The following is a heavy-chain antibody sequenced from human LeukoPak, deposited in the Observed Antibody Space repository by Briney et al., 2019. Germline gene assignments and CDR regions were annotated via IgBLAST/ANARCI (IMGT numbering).Heavy chain of an antibody. CDR2: ISAYNGHT. J-gene: IGHJ3*02. D-gene: IGHD1-26*01. Sequence: ASVKVSCKASGYTFTNYDISWVRQAPGQGLEWMGWISAYNGHTNYAQKLQGRVTMTTDTSTNTAYMELRSLRSDDTAVYYCARGGRWELPRPYAFDIWGQGTMVTVSS. CDR1: GYTFTNYD. V-gene: IGHV1-18*01. CDR3: ARGGRWELPRPYAFDI.